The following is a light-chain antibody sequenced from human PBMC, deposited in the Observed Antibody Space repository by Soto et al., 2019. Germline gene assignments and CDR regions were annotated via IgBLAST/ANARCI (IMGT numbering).Light chain of an antibody. J-gene: IGLJ2*01. CDR3: SAYAGSNKVV. CDR1: SSDVGGYNY. V-gene: IGLV2-8*01. CDR2: EVT. Sequence: QSALTQPASVSGSPGQSITISCTGTSSDVGGYNYVSWYQQHPGKAPKLLIYEVTKRPSGVPDRFSGSRSGNTASLTVSGLQVEDEADYYCSAYAGSNKVVFGGGTKLTVL.